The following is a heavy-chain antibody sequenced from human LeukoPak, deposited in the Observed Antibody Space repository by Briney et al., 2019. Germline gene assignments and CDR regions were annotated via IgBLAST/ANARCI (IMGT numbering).Heavy chain of an antibody. Sequence: ASVKVSCKASGYSFTGYYIHWVRQAPGQGLAWMGWINPYSGDTTYAQKFQGRLTLARDTSISTAYMEVSRLKSDDTAVYYCARTNGGYEYNWGQGTRVIVSS. V-gene: IGHV1-2*02. CDR2: INPYSGDT. J-gene: IGHJ4*02. CDR1: GYSFTGYY. D-gene: IGHD5-12*01. CDR3: ARTNGGYEYN.